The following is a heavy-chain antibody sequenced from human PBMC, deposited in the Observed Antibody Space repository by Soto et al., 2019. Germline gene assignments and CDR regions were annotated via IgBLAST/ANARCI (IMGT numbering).Heavy chain of an antibody. J-gene: IGHJ6*02. CDR2: ISAYNGNT. D-gene: IGHD6-19*01. CDR3: ARGVGIAVAANYYGMDV. Sequence: GASVKVSCKASGYTFTSYGISWVRQAPGQGLEWMGWISAYNGNTNYAQKLQGRVTMTTDTSTSTAYMELRSLRSDDTAVYYCARGVGIAVAANYYGMDVWGQGTTVTVSS. V-gene: IGHV1-18*01. CDR1: GYTFTSYG.